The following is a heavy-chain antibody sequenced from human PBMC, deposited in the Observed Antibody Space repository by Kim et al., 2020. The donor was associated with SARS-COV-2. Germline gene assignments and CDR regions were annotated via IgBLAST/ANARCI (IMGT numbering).Heavy chain of an antibody. V-gene: IGHV3-48*02. J-gene: IGHJ4*02. Sequence: IYYADSVKGRFTISRDNAKNSLYLQMNSLRDEDTAVYYCARDMNFGYACDYWGQGTLVTVSS. CDR3: ARDMNFGYACDY. D-gene: IGHD5-18*01. CDR2: I.